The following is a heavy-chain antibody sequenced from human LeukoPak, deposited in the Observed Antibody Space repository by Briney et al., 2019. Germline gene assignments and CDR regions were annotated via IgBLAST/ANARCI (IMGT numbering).Heavy chain of an antibody. D-gene: IGHD2-15*01. CDR1: GYNNADYG. V-gene: IGHV3-20*04. CDR2: IDWSGEAS. Sequence: PGGSLRLSCVGAGYNNADYGMSWVRQAPGKGLEWVSGIDWSGEASEYAESVKGRFTISRDNAKNSLYLQMNTLRPEDTGLYYCARDLSATWYSLAYWGQGTLVTVSS. J-gene: IGHJ4*02. CDR3: ARDLSATWYSLAY.